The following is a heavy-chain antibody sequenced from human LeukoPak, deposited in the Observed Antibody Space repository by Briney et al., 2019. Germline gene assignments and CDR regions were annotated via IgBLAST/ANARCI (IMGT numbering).Heavy chain of an antibody. D-gene: IGHD2-2*01. J-gene: IGHJ4*02. V-gene: IGHV3-53*01. CDR1: GFTVSSNY. CDR3: AKGSDIVVVPALLIDY. CDR2: IYSSGST. Sequence: GGSLRLSCAASGFTVSSNYMSWVRQAPGKGLEWVSVIYSSGSTYYADSVKGRFTISRDNSKNTLYLQMNSLRAEDTAVYYCAKGSDIVVVPALLIDYWGQGTLVTVSS.